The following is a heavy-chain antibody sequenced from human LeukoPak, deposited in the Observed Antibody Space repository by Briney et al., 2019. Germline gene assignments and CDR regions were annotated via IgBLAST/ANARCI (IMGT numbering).Heavy chain of an antibody. Sequence: PSETLSLTCTVSGGSISSYYWSWIRQPPGKGLEWIGYIYYSGSTNYNPSLKSRVTISVDTSKNQFSLKLSSVTAADTAVYYCARLVVRGVPGYYYYYYMDVWGKGTTVTISS. J-gene: IGHJ6*03. CDR2: IYYSGST. D-gene: IGHD3-10*01. CDR1: GGSISSYY. CDR3: ARLVVRGVPGYYYYYYMDV. V-gene: IGHV4-59*01.